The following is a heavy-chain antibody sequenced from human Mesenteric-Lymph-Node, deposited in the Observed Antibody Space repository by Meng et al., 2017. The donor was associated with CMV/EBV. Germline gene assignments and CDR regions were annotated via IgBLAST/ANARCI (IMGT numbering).Heavy chain of an antibody. CDR1: GFNFGTYA. CDR3: ARGPHFSYCGSTSCYLDY. J-gene: IGHJ4*02. V-gene: IGHV3-30-3*01. D-gene: IGHD2-2*01. Sequence: GGSLRLSCAASGFNFGTYAMHWVRQAPGKGLEWVAVISYDGSKTFNADSVKGRFTISRDNSQNTLFLQMNVPGVDDTAVYYCARGPHFSYCGSTSCYLDYWGQGTLVTVSS. CDR2: ISYDGSKT.